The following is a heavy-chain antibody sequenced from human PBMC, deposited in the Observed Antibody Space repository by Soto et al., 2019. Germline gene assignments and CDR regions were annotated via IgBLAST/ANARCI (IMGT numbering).Heavy chain of an antibody. V-gene: IGHV4-39*01. CDR3: ANSYGDYVSY. Sequence: PSETLSLTCTVSGGSISSSTYYWGWIRQPPGKGLEWIGSIYYSGSTYYNPSLKNRVTISVDTSKNQFSLKLSSVTAADTAVYYCANSYGDYVSYWGQGTLVTVSS. D-gene: IGHD4-17*01. J-gene: IGHJ4*02. CDR1: GGSISSSTYY. CDR2: IYYSGST.